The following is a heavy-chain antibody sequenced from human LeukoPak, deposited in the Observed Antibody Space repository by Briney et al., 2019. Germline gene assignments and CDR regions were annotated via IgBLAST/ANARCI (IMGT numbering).Heavy chain of an antibody. J-gene: IGHJ5*02. V-gene: IGHV4-39*01. Sequence: SETLSLTCTVPGGSISSSGYYWRWIRQPPGKGLEWIASIYYSGSTYYTPSLKSRVTISVDTSKNQLSLKLSSLTAADTAVYYCARHEYSGSYYGLSWFDPWGQGTLVTVSS. D-gene: IGHD1-26*01. CDR1: GGSISSSGYY. CDR3: ARHEYSGSYYGLSWFDP. CDR2: IYYSGST.